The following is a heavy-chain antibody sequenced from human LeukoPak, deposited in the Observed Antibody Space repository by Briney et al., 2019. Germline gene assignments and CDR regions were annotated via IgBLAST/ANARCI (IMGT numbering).Heavy chain of an antibody. J-gene: IGHJ3*02. CDR1: GFTFSSYG. CDR2: IWYDGNNK. CDR3: ARSMVRGTDAFDI. Sequence: GGSLRLSRAASGFTFSSYGMHWVRQAPGKGLEWVAVIWYDGNNKYYADSVKGRFTISRDNSKNTLYLQMNSLRAEDTAVYYCARSMVRGTDAFDIWGQGTMVTVSS. V-gene: IGHV3-33*01. D-gene: IGHD3-10*01.